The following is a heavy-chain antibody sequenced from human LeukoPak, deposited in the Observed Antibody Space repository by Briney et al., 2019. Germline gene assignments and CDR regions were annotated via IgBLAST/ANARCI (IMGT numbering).Heavy chain of an antibody. CDR3: ATSRGGWPDYFDY. V-gene: IGHV3-11*04. CDR2: ISNFGNTI. Sequence: PGGSLRLSCAASGFTFSDYYMSWIRQAPGKGLEWVSYISNFGNTIYYADSVKGRFTISRDNAKNSLYLQMNSLRAEDTAVYYCATSRGGWPDYFDYWGQGTLVTVSS. CDR1: GFTFSDYY. D-gene: IGHD6-19*01. J-gene: IGHJ4*02.